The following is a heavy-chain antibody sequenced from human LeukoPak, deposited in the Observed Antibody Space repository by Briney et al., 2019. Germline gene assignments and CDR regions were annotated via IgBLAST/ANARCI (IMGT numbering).Heavy chain of an antibody. D-gene: IGHD3-10*01. CDR2: INPNSGGT. Sequence: ASVKASCKASGYTFTGYYMHWVRQAPGQGLEWMGWINPNSGGTNYAQKFQGRVTMTRDTSISTAYMELSRLRSDDTAVYYCARQGSGSYSFDYWGQGTLVTVSS. V-gene: IGHV1-2*02. CDR3: ARQGSGSYSFDY. CDR1: GYTFTGYY. J-gene: IGHJ4*02.